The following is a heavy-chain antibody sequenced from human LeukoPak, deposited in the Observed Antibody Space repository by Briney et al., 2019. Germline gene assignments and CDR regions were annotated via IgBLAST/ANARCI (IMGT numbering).Heavy chain of an antibody. V-gene: IGHV1-2*02. CDR1: GYTFTGYY. D-gene: IGHD1-1*01. CDR2: INPNSGGT. Sequence: GASVKVSCKASGYTFTGYYMHWVRQAPGQGLEWMGWINPNSGGTNYAQKFQGRVTMTRDTSISTAYMELSRLRSDDTAVYYCASSKLSMGWDLGYWGQGTLVTVSS. CDR3: ASSKLSMGWDLGY. J-gene: IGHJ4*02.